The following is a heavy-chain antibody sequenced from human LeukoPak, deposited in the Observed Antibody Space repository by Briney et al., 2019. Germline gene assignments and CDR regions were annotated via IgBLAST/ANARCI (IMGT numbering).Heavy chain of an antibody. Sequence: GSLRLSCAASGFTFSSYWMHWVRQAPGKGLVWVSRINSDGSSTSYADSVKGRFTISRDNAKNTLYLQMNSLRAEETAVYYCAKGGGDDSSGYKKNWFDPWGQGTLVTVSS. J-gene: IGHJ5*02. CDR2: INSDGSST. V-gene: IGHV3-74*01. CDR1: GFTFSSYW. CDR3: AKGGGDDSSGYKKNWFDP. D-gene: IGHD3-22*01.